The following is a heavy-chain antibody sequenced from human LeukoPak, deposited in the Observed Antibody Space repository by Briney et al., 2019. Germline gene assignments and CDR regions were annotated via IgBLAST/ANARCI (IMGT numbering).Heavy chain of an antibody. CDR3: ARAYSSTWYDSPLDY. CDR2: IGTTGDP. D-gene: IGHD6-13*01. J-gene: IGHJ4*02. V-gene: IGHV3-13*05. Sequence: PGGSLRLSCAASGFTVSSYDMHWVRQATGKGLEWVSGIGTTGDPYYPGSVKGRFTISRENAKNSFYLQMNSLRAGDTAVYYCARAYSSTWYDSPLDYWGQGTLVTVSS. CDR1: GFTVSSYD.